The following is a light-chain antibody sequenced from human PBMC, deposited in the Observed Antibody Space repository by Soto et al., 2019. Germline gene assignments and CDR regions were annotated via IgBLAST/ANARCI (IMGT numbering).Light chain of an antibody. CDR2: SNI. Sequence: SVLTQPPSASGTPGQRVTISCSGSSSNIGSNTVSWYQHLPGTAPKLLIYSNIQRPSGVPDRFSGPKSGTSASLAISGLQSEDDADYYCAAWDDSLDGYVFGTGTKVTVL. J-gene: IGLJ1*01. CDR3: AAWDDSLDGYV. CDR1: SSNIGSNT. V-gene: IGLV1-44*01.